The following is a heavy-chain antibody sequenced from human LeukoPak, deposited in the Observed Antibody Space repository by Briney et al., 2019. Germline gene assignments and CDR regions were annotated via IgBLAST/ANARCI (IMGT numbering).Heavy chain of an antibody. CDR2: VRFDGNKK. CDR1: GFTFNNYD. J-gene: IGHJ4*02. CDR3: ARDLTTTIDY. V-gene: IGHV3-33*01. D-gene: IGHD1-1*01. Sequence: GGSLRLSCAASGFTFNNYDMPWVRQAPGKGLEWVAVVRFDGNKKYYADSVKGRFTFSRDNSKNTLYLQMNNLTADDTALYYCARDLTTTIDYWGQGTLVTVSS.